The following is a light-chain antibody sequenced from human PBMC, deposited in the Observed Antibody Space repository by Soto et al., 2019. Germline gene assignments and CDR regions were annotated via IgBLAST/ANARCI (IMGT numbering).Light chain of an antibody. J-gene: IGKJ1*01. CDR2: KAS. V-gene: IGKV1-5*03. CDR1: QSVRTW. Sequence: DIQMTQSPSTLSASVGERVTITCRASQSVRTWLAWYQQKPGKAPKLLIYKASSLESGVPSRFSGSGSGTEFTLTISSLQTDDFATYYCQQYHIYWTFGQGTKVEIK. CDR3: QQYHIYWT.